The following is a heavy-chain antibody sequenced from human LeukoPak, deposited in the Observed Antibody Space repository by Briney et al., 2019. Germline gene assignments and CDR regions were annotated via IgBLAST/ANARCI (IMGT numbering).Heavy chain of an antibody. J-gene: IGHJ4*02. V-gene: IGHV4-39*07. CDR2: IYYSGST. Sequence: PSETLSLTCTVSGGSISSSSYYWGWIRQPPGKGLEWIGSIYYSGSTHYNPSPKSRVTISVDTSKNQFSLKLSSVTAADTAVYYCARDSYCSGGSCYLFYFDYWGQGTLVTVSS. CDR1: GGSISSSSYY. D-gene: IGHD2-15*01. CDR3: ARDSYCSGGSCYLFYFDY.